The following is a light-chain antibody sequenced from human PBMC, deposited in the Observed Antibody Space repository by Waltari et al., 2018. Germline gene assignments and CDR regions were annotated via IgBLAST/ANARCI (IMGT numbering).Light chain of an antibody. CDR1: QRLYSHY. V-gene: IGKV3-20*01. CDR2: GAS. J-gene: IGKJ4*02. CDR3: QQYGHAPLT. Sequence: VVLTQSPGTLSLSPGDRATLSCRASQRLYSHYLACDQQKPGQAPTLLIYGASNSATGTPDRFTGSRAGADVTLTISRLEPEDFAVYYCQQYGHAPLTFGGGTKVEIK.